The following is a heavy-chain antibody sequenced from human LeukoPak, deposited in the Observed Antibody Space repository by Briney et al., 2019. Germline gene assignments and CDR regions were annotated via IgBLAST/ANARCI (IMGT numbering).Heavy chain of an antibody. J-gene: IGHJ1*01. V-gene: IGHV4-4*02. D-gene: IGHD6-19*01. CDR2: IYHSGST. Sequence: SETLSLTCAVSGGSISSSNWWSWVRQPPEKGLEWIGEIYHSGSTNYNPSLKSRVTISVDKSKNQFSLKLSSVTAADTAVYYCARGVAVAGSTYFQHWGQGTLVTVSS. CDR1: GGSISSSNW. CDR3: ARGVAVAGSTYFQH.